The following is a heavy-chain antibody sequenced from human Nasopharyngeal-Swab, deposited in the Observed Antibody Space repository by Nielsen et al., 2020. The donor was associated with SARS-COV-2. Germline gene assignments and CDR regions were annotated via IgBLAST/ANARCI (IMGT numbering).Heavy chain of an antibody. J-gene: IGHJ6*03. CDR2: IYYSGST. Sequence: GSLRLSCAVSGGSISSYSWSWIRLPPGKGLEWIGYIYYSGSTNYSPSLKSRVTISVDTSKNQFSLKLSSVTAADTAVYYCARDRTQTIQRGLNYYFYYYMDVWGKGTTVTVSS. V-gene: IGHV4-59*01. CDR1: GGSISSYS. CDR3: ARDRTQTIQRGLNYYFYYYMDV. D-gene: IGHD2-21*01.